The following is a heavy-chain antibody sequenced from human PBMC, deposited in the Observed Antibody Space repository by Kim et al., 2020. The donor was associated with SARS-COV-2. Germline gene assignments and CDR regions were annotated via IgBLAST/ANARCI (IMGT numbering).Heavy chain of an antibody. J-gene: IGHJ4*02. CDR2: INPNSGGT. V-gene: IGHV1-2*06. CDR3: ARGTGYTYATVDC. D-gene: IGHD5-18*01. Sequence: ASVKVSCKASGYTFTGNYIHWVRQAPGQGLEWMGRINPNSGGTKYAQNSQGRVTMTRDTSISTAYMELSRLRSDDTAVYYCARGTGYTYATVDCWGQGALVTVSS. CDR1: GYTFTGNY.